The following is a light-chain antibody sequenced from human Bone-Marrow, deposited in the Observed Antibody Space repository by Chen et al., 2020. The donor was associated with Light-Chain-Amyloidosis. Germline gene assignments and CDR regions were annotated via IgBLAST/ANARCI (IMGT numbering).Light chain of an antibody. J-gene: IGLJ2*01. Sequence: QSALTQPASVSGSPGQSITISCTGTSRDIGTFTYVYWYQQHPGNAPQLIIFEVSNRPSGVSDRFSGSKSGNTASLTISGLQPGDEADFYCSSYTSTTTDVIFGGGTKLTVL. CDR3: SSYTSTTTDVI. CDR2: EVS. V-gene: IGLV2-14*01. CDR1: SRDIGTFTY.